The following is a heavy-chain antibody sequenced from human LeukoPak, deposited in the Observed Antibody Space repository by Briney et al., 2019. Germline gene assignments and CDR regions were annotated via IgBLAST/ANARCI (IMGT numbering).Heavy chain of an antibody. CDR3: ARDPYYYGSGRYDNYFDY. D-gene: IGHD3-10*01. V-gene: IGHV4-59*01. J-gene: IGHJ4*02. CDR1: GGSISSYY. CDR2: IYYSGST. Sequence: SETLSLTCTVSGGSISSYYWSWIRQPPGKGLEWIGYIYYSGSTNYNPSLKSRVTISVDTSKNQFSLKLSSVTAADTAVYYCARDPYYYGSGRYDNYFDYWGQGTLVTVSA.